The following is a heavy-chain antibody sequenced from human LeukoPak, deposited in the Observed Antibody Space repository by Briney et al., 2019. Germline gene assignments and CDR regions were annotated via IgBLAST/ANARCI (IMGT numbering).Heavy chain of an antibody. CDR1: RYTFTSYY. D-gene: IGHD1-26*01. J-gene: IGHJ4*02. CDR2: INPNSGGT. Sequence: ASVKVSCKASRYTFTSYYIHWVRQAPGQGLEWMGWINPNSGGTNYAQKFQDRVTMTRDTSISTAYMELSRLRSDDTAVYYCARGGVGATAYWGQGTLVTVSS. V-gene: IGHV1-2*02. CDR3: ARGGVGATAY.